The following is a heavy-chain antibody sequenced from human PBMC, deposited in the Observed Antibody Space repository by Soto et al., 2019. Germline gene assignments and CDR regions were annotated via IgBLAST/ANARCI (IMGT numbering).Heavy chain of an antibody. D-gene: IGHD6-19*01. Sequence: EVQLLESGGGLVQPGGSLRLSCAASGFTFSSYAMSWVRQAPGKGLEWVSAISGSGGSTYYADSVKGRFTISSDNSKNTLYLQMNSLRAEDTAVYYCAKGRYSSGWQLNSDYLGQGTLVTVSS. CDR1: GFTFSSYA. CDR2: ISGSGGST. CDR3: AKGRYSSGWQLNSDY. J-gene: IGHJ4*02. V-gene: IGHV3-23*01.